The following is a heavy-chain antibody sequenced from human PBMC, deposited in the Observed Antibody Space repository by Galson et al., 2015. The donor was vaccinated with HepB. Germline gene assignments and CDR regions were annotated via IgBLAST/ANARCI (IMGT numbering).Heavy chain of an antibody. D-gene: IGHD6-19*01. Sequence: SLRLSCAASGFTFNSYGMHWVRQAPGKGLEWVAVIWYDGTNQYYADSVKGRFTISRDNSKNTLYLQMNSLRAEDTAFYYCARGSSSGWAWSPIGDYWGQGTLVTVSS. CDR1: GFTFNSYG. V-gene: IGHV3-33*01. CDR2: IWYDGTNQ. CDR3: ARGSSSGWAWSPIGDY. J-gene: IGHJ4*02.